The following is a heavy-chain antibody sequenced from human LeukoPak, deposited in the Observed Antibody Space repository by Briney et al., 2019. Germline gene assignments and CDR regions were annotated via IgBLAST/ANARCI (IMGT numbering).Heavy chain of an antibody. CDR2: IYYSGST. J-gene: IGHJ3*02. D-gene: IGHD3-22*01. V-gene: IGHV4-38-2*02. Sequence: SETLSLTCTVSGYSISSGYYWGWIRQPPGKGLEWIGSIYYSGSTYYNPSLKSRVTISVDTSKNQFSLKLSSVTAADTAVYYCASTYYYDSSGYYPHYDAFDIWGQGTMVTVSS. CDR1: GYSISSGYY. CDR3: ASTYYYDSSGYYPHYDAFDI.